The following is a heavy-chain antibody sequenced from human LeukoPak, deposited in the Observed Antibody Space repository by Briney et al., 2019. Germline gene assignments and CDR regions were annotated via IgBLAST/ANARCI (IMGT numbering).Heavy chain of an antibody. J-gene: IGHJ6*03. CDR3: ARNGYRVTGYYYYFDV. V-gene: IGHV4-59*08. CDR1: GGSISSHY. Sequence: PSETLSLTCSVSGGSISSHYWSWIRQPPGKELEWIAYIYYSGSTKYNPSLESRVTISVDTSKNQFSLKLSSVTAADTALYYCARNGYRVTGYYYYFDVWGKGTTVTVSS. CDR2: IYYSGST. D-gene: IGHD5-12*01.